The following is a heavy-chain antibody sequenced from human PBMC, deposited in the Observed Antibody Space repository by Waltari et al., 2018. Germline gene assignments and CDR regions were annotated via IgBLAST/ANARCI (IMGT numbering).Heavy chain of an antibody. V-gene: IGHV4-39*01. Sequence: QLQLQESGPGLVKPSETLSLTCVVSGGSIRVNHYYWGWIRPPPGKGLEWIASILYSGTTYYNPSLMRRVSISVDTSQNQFSLRLSSLTAADTAIYYCARGLCADVANCYSGTNNFFDPWGQGTLVTVSS. J-gene: IGHJ5*02. CDR1: GGSIRVNHYY. CDR2: ILYSGTT. CDR3: ARGLCADVANCYSGTNNFFDP. D-gene: IGHD2-15*01.